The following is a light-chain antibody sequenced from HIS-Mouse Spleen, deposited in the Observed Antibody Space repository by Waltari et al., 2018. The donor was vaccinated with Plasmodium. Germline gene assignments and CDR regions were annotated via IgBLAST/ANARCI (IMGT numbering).Light chain of an antibody. CDR2: EGS. CDR3: CSYAGSSTYV. V-gene: IGLV2-23*01. J-gene: IGLJ1*01. Sequence: QSALTQPASVSGSPGQSITISCTGTSSAVGSSHLVSRYQQHPCKAHKPMIYEGSKRHSGVSNRCSGSKSGNTASLTISGLQAEDEADYYCCSYAGSSTYVFGTGTKVTVL. CDR1: SSAVGSSHL.